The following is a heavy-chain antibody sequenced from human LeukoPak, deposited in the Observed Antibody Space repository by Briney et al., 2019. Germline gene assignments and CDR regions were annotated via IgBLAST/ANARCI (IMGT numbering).Heavy chain of an antibody. CDR2: ISSNGGST. V-gene: IGHV3-64*01. CDR3: ARDLIRDGYNFVCIGY. Sequence: GSLRLSCAASGFTFSSYAMHWVRQAPGKGLEYVSAISSNGGSTYYANSVKGRFTISRDNSKNTLYLQMGSLRAEDMAVYYRARDLIRDGYNFVCIGYWGQGTLVTVSS. J-gene: IGHJ4*02. CDR1: GFTFSSYA. D-gene: IGHD5-24*01.